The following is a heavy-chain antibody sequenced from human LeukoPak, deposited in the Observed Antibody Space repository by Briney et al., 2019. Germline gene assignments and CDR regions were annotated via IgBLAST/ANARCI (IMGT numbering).Heavy chain of an antibody. D-gene: IGHD5-18*01. CDR2: ISGSGGST. CDR3: AKDLYSYDYYYMDV. J-gene: IGHJ6*03. CDR1: GFTFSSYA. Sequence: GGSLRLSCAASGFTFSSYAMSWVRQAPGKGLEWVSAISGSGGSTYYADSVKGRFTISRDNSKNTLYLQMNSLRAEDTAVYYCAKDLYSYDYYYMDVWGKGTTVTVSS. V-gene: IGHV3-23*01.